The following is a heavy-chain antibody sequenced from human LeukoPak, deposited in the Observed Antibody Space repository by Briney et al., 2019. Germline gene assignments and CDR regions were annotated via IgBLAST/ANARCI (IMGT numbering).Heavy chain of an antibody. CDR3: ARVGNSWYSDAFDI. CDR1: GYTFTGYY. Sequence: ASVKVSCKASGYTFTGYYMHWVRQAPGQGLEWMGRINPNSGGTNYAQKFQGRVTMTRDTSISTAYMELSRLRSDDTAVYYCARVGNSWYSDAFDIWGQGTMVTVSS. V-gene: IGHV1-2*06. J-gene: IGHJ3*02. CDR2: INPNSGGT. D-gene: IGHD6-13*01.